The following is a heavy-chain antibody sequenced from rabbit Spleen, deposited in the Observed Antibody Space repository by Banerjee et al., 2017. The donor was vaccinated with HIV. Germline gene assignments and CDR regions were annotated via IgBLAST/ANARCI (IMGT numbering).Heavy chain of an antibody. D-gene: IGHD8-1*01. V-gene: IGHV1S45*01. J-gene: IGHJ6*01. CDR3: ARDTGSSFSSYGMDL. Sequence: QEQLVESGGGLVQPGGSLKLSCKASGFDFSRYGVSWVRQAPGKGLEWISCIAGSSSGFTYSATWAKGRFTISKPSSTTVTLQMTSLTAADTATYFCARDTGSSFSSYGMDLWGPGTLVTVS. CDR2: IAGSSSGFT. CDR1: GFDFSRYG.